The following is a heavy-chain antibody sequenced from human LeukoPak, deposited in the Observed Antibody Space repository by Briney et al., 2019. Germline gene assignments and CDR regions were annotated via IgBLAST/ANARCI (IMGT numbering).Heavy chain of an antibody. V-gene: IGHV1-18*01. D-gene: IGHD4-17*01. CDR2: ISAYNGNT. J-gene: IGHJ3*02. CDR1: GYTFTSYG. CDR3: ARDRIDYGDYPDAFDI. Sequence: ASVKVSCKASGYTFTSYGISWVRQAPGQGLEWMGWISAYNGNTNYAQKLQGRVTMTTDTSTSTAYIELRSLGSDDTAVYYCARDRIDYGDYPDAFDIWGQGTMVTVSS.